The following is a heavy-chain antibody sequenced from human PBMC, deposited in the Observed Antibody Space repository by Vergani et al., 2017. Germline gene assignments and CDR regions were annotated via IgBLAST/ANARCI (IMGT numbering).Heavy chain of an antibody. J-gene: IGHJ5*02. Sequence: EVQLVESGGGLVKPGGSLRLSCAASGFTFSSYSMNWVRQAPGKGLEWVSSISSSSSYIYYADSVKGRFTISRDNAKNSLYLQMNSLGAEEPAVYYCARVAAAAGTGWFDPWGQGTLVTVSS. D-gene: IGHD6-13*01. CDR1: GFTFSSYS. CDR2: ISSSSSYI. CDR3: ARVAAAAGTGWFDP. V-gene: IGHV3-21*01.